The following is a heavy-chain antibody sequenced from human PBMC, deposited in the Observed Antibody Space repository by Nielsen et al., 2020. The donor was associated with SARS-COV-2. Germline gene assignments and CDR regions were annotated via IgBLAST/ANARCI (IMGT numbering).Heavy chain of an antibody. CDR1: GFTFSSYS. CDR3: AKDRAEIADYYFDY. V-gene: IGHV3-48*01. J-gene: IGHJ4*02. CDR2: ISSSSSTI. Sequence: GESLKISCAASGFTFSSYSMNWVRQAPGKGLEWVSYISSSSSTIYYADSVKGRFTISRDNAKNSLYLQMNSLRAEDTAVYYCAKDRAEIADYYFDYWGQGTLVTVSS. D-gene: IGHD2/OR15-2a*01.